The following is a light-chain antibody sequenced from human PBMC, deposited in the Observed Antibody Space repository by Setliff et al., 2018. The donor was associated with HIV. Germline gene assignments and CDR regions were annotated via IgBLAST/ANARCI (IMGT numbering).Light chain of an antibody. V-gene: IGLV2-23*02. Sequence: QSVLTQPASVSGSPGQSITISCTGTSSDVGSYSLVSWYQHHPGKAPGPMIYEVSKRPSGVSNRFSGSKSGNTASLTISGLQAEDEADYYCCSYAGSSTFVFGTGTKVTVL. CDR2: EVS. J-gene: IGLJ1*01. CDR3: CSYAGSSTFV. CDR1: SSDVGSYSL.